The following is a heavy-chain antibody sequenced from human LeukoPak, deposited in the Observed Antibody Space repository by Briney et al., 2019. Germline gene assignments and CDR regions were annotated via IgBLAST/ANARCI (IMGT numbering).Heavy chain of an antibody. D-gene: IGHD2-2*01. Sequence: SGTLSLTCAVYGGSFSGYYWSWIRQPPGKGLEWIGEINHSGSTNYNPSLKSRVTISVDTSKNQFSLKLSSVTAADTAVYYCARVRVPAATFYIGYYYMDVWGKGTTVTVSS. V-gene: IGHV4-34*01. CDR2: INHSGST. CDR1: GGSFSGYY. J-gene: IGHJ6*03. CDR3: ARVRVPAATFYIGYYYMDV.